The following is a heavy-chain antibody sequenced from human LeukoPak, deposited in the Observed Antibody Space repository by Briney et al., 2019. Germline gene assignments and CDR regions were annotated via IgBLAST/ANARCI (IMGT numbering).Heavy chain of an antibody. J-gene: IGHJ5*02. D-gene: IGHD2-21*02. Sequence: PSETLSLTCTVSGGSISSYYWSWIRQPPGKGLEWIGYIYTSGSTNFNPSLKSRVTISVDTSQNQFSLKLSSVTAADTAVYYCAKVTGNWFDPWGQGTLVTVSS. CDR3: AKVTGNWFDP. V-gene: IGHV4-4*09. CDR1: GGSISSYY. CDR2: IYTSGST.